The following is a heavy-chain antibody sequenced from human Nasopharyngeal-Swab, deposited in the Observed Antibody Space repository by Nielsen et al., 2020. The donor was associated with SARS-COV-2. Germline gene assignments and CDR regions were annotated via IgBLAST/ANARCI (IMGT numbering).Heavy chain of an antibody. Sequence: WVRQAPGQGLEWMGGLDPEDGETIYAQKFQGRVTMTEDTSTDTAYMELRTLRSDDTAVYYCARGDSGSYSAYWGQGTLVTVSS. CDR3: ARGDSGSYSAY. CDR2: LDPEDGET. D-gene: IGHD1-26*01. J-gene: IGHJ4*02. V-gene: IGHV1-24*01.